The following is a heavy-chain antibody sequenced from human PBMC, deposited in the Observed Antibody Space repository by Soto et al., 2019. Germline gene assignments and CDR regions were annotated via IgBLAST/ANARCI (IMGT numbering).Heavy chain of an antibody. D-gene: IGHD1-7*01. J-gene: IGHJ6*02. Sequence: RASVKVSCKASGGTFSSYAISWVRQAPGQGLEWMGGIIPIFGTANYAQKFQGRVTITADESTSTAYMELSSLRSEDTAVYYCAGPPELTRIYYYYGMDVRAQGTTVTVSS. V-gene: IGHV1-69*13. CDR3: AGPPELTRIYYYYGMDV. CDR2: IIPIFGTA. CDR1: GGTFSSYA.